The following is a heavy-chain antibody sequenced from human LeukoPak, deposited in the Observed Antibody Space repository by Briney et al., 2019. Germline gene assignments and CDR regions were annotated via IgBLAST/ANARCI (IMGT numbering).Heavy chain of an antibody. CDR3: AREGGTYLD. CDR2: IYSGGST. V-gene: IGHV3-53*01. Sequence: GGSLRLSCAASGFNVIDNYMSWVRQAPGEGLEWVSIIYSGGSTYYADSVKARFTISRDNSKNTLYLQMNSLRAEDTAVYYCAREGGTYLDWGQGTLVTVSS. J-gene: IGHJ4*02. D-gene: IGHD1-26*01. CDR1: GFNVIDNY.